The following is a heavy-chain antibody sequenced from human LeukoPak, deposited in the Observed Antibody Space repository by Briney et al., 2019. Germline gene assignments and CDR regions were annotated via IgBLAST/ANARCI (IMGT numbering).Heavy chain of an antibody. CDR1: GFTFSDYF. CDR3: ARGGYYGSGNDFRFDP. CDR2: IHYTGST. V-gene: IGHV4-59*01. J-gene: IGHJ5*02. Sequence: KSGGSLRLSCAASGFTFSDYFMTWIRQAPGKGLECIGYIHYTGSTNYNPSLKSRVTISVETSKNQFSLKLKSVTAADTAVYYCARGGYYGSGNDFRFDPWGQGTLVTVSS. D-gene: IGHD3-10*01.